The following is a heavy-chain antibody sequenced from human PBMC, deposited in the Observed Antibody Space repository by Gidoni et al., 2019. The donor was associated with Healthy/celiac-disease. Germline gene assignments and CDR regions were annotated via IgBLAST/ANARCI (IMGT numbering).Heavy chain of an antibody. CDR1: GFTFSSYS. CDR2: ISSSSSYI. CDR3: ARDLANLLIAAAGPSFDY. D-gene: IGHD6-13*01. J-gene: IGHJ4*02. Sequence: EVQLVESGGGLVKPGGSLRLSCAASGFTFSSYSMNGVRQAPGKGLEWVSSISSSSSYIYYADSVKGRFTISRDKDKNSLYLQMNSLRAEDTAVYYCARDLANLLIAAAGPSFDYWGQGTLVTVSS. V-gene: IGHV3-21*01.